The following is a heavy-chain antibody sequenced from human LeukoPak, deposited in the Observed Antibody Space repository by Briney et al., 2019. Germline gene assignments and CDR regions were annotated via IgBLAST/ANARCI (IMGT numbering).Heavy chain of an antibody. Sequence: PGGSLRLSCAASGFTFSSYAMSWVRQAPGKGLEWVSAISGSGGCTYYADSVKGRFTISRDNSKNTLYLQMNSLRAEDTAVYYCAKPLRISGATVRVQNYYYYSMDVWGKGTTVTVSS. J-gene: IGHJ6*04. V-gene: IGHV3-23*01. CDR3: AKPLRISGATVRVQNYYYYSMDV. CDR2: ISGSGGCT. CDR1: GFTFSSYA. D-gene: IGHD4-17*01.